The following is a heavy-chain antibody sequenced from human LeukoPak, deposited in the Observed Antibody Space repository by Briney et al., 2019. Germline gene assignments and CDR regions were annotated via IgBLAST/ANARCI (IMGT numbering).Heavy chain of an antibody. D-gene: IGHD2-15*01. CDR3: ARDTSYCSGGSCYLGSDAFDI. Sequence: ASVKVSCKASGYTFTSYGISWVRQAPGQGLEWMGWISAYNGDTNYAQKLQGRVTMTTGTSTSTAYMELRSLRSDDTAVYYCARDTSYCSGGSCYLGSDAFDIWGQGTMVTVSS. J-gene: IGHJ3*02. V-gene: IGHV1-18*01. CDR2: ISAYNGDT. CDR1: GYTFTSYG.